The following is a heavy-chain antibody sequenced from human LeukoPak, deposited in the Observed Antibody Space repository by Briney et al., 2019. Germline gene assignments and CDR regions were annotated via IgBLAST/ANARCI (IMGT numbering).Heavy chain of an antibody. D-gene: IGHD1-26*01. CDR3: AREVLVGATSWFDP. CDR1: GGSISSYY. V-gene: IGHV4-59*01. CDR2: IYYSGST. Sequence: SETLPLTCTVSGGSISSYYWSWIRQPPGKGLEWIGYIYYSGSTNYNPSLKSRVTISVDTSKNQFSLKLSSVTAADTAVYYCAREVLVGATSWFDPWGQGTLVTVSS. J-gene: IGHJ5*02.